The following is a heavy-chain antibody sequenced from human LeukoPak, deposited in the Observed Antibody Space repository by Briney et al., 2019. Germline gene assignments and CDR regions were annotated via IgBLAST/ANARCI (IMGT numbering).Heavy chain of an antibody. V-gene: IGHV3-11*04. J-gene: IGHJ4*02. CDR3: ARGDYYDSGGPFDY. D-gene: IGHD3-22*01. CDR2: ISSSGNTK. Sequence: GGSLRLSCAASGFSFSDYYMSWIRQAPGKGLEWVSYISSSGNTKYYADSLKGRFTISRDNAENSLYLQMSSLRAEDTAVYYCARGDYYDSGGPFDYWGQGTLVTVSS. CDR1: GFSFSDYY.